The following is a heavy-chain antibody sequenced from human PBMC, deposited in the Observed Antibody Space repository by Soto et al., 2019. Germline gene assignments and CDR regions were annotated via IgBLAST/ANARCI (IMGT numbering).Heavy chain of an antibody. J-gene: IGHJ3*02. CDR2: INHSGST. CDR1: GGSFSGYY. D-gene: IGHD2-15*01. Sequence: QVQLQQWGAGLLKPSETLSLTCAVYGGSFSGYYWSWIRQPPGKGLEWIGEINHSGSTNYNPSLKSRVTISVDTSKNQFSLKLSSVTAADTAVYYRARKGYCSGGSCYSYFAFDIWGQGTMVTVSS. CDR3: ARKGYCSGGSCYSYFAFDI. V-gene: IGHV4-34*01.